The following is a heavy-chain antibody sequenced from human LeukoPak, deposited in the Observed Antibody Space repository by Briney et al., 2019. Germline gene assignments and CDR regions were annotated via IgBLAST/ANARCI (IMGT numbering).Heavy chain of an antibody. J-gene: IGHJ2*01. D-gene: IGHD5-18*01. CDR1: GGSISSSNYH. CDR2: ISYSGST. CDR3: AREGYRGYFDL. Sequence: PSETLSLTCTVSGGSISSSNYHWAWIRQPPGKGLEWIGSISYSGSTHYNPSLKSRVTISVDTSKNQFSLKLSSVTAADTAVYYCAREGYRGYFDLWGRGTLVTVSS. V-gene: IGHV4-39*07.